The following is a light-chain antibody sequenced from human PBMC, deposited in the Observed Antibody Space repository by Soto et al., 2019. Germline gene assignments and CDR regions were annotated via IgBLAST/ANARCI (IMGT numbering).Light chain of an antibody. V-gene: IGKV3-20*01. CDR1: QSVGSSH. Sequence: EIVLTPSPGTLSLSPGERATLSCRASQSVGSSHLAWYQQKPGQAPRLLIYGASTRATGIPARFSGSGSGTEFTLTISSLQSEDFAVYYCQQYGSSPWTFGQGTKVDIK. CDR2: GAS. CDR3: QQYGSSPWT. J-gene: IGKJ1*01.